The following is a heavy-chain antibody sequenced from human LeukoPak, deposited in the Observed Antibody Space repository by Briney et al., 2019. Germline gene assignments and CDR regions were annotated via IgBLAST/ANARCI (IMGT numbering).Heavy chain of an antibody. Sequence: GGSPRLSCAASGFTFSSYWMHSVRQAPGKGLVWVSRINSDGSSTSYADSVKGRFTISRDNAKNTLYLQMNSLRAEDTAVYYCAREEQWLGYGMDVWGQGTTVTVSS. CDR2: INSDGSST. D-gene: IGHD6-19*01. V-gene: IGHV3-74*01. J-gene: IGHJ6*02. CDR1: GFTFSSYW. CDR3: AREEQWLGYGMDV.